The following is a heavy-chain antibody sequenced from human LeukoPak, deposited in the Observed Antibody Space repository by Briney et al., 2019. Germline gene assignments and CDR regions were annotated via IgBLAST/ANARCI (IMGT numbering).Heavy chain of an antibody. D-gene: IGHD6-19*01. CDR1: GFTFSSYW. V-gene: IGHV3-7*01. CDR3: ARDQWQPALAVAGLSL. J-gene: IGHJ4*02. CDR2: IKQDGSEK. Sequence: TGGSLRLSCAASGFTFSSYWMSWVRQAPGKGLEWVANIKQDGSEKYYVDSVKGRFTISRDNAKNSLYLQMNSLRAEDTAVYYCARDQWQPALAVAGLSLWGQGTLVTVSS.